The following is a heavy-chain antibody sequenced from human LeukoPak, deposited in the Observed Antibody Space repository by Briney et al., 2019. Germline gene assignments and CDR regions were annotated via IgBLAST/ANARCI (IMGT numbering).Heavy chain of an antibody. D-gene: IGHD6-19*01. J-gene: IGHJ6*03. Sequence: GGSLRLSCAAFGFTFSSYGMHWVRQAPGKGLEWVAVIWYDGSNKYYADSVKGRFTISRDNSKNTLYLQMNNLRAEDTAVYYCAKDGQWLVPDYYYYYMDVWGKGTTVTVSS. CDR2: IWYDGSNK. CDR1: GFTFSSYG. CDR3: AKDGQWLVPDYYYYYMDV. V-gene: IGHV3-33*06.